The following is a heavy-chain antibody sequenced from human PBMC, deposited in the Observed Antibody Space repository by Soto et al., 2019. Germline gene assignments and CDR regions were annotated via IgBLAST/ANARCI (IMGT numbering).Heavy chain of an antibody. J-gene: IGHJ4*02. V-gene: IGHV3-30*18. CDR3: AKAGLWFGELLYDYFDY. CDR2: ISYDGSNK. Sequence: GGSLRLSCAASGFTFSSYGMHWVRQAPGKGLEWVAVISYDGSNKYYADSVKGRFTISRDNSKNTLYLQMNSLRAEDTAVYYCAKAGLWFGELLYDYFDYWGQGTLVTVSS. CDR1: GFTFSSYG. D-gene: IGHD3-10*01.